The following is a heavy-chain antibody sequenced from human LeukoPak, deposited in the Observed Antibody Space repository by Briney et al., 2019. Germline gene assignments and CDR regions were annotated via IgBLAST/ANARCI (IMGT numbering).Heavy chain of an antibody. J-gene: IGHJ4*02. CDR2: ISSSGSTI. CDR3: ARGSDYYDSSGYSIRFDY. V-gene: IGHV3-48*03. Sequence: GGSLRLSCAASGFTFSSYEMNWVRQAPGKGLEWVSYISSSGSTIYYADSVKGRFTISRDNAKNSLYLQMNSLRAEDTAVYYCARGSDYYDSSGYSIRFDYWGQGTLVTASS. CDR1: GFTFSSYE. D-gene: IGHD3-22*01.